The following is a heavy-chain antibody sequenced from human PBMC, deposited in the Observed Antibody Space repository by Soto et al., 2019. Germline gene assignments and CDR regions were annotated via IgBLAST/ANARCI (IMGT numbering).Heavy chain of an antibody. V-gene: IGHV4-31*03. D-gene: IGHD3-10*01. Sequence: PSETLSLTCTVSGGSISRGGYYWSWIRQHPGKGLEWIGYIYYSGSTYYNPSLKSRVTISVDTSKNQFSLKLSSVTAADTAVYYCARDSKYYGSGTSPPYYYGMDVWGQGTTVTVSS. CDR3: ARDSKYYGSGTSPPYYYGMDV. CDR1: GGSISRGGYY. CDR2: IYYSGST. J-gene: IGHJ6*02.